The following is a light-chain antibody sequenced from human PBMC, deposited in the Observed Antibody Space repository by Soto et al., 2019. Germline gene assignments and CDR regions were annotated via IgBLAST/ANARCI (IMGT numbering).Light chain of an antibody. CDR3: QQDGSSPT. J-gene: IGKJ1*01. CDR1: QSVSSSY. CDR2: DAS. V-gene: IGKV3-20*01. Sequence: EIVLTQSPGTLSLSPGERATLSCRSSQSVSSSYLAWYQQKPGQAPRLLIYDASSRATGIPDRCSGSGSGRDISLTISILEPQDFAEYDSQQDGSSPTFGQGTKVEIQ.